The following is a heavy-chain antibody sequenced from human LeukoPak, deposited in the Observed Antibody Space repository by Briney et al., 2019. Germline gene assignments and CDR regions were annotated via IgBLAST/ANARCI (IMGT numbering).Heavy chain of an antibody. CDR1: GYTFTSYA. J-gene: IGHJ5*02. CDR2: INAGNGNT. CDR3: ARDGARLRYFDWLQPFDP. D-gene: IGHD3-9*01. V-gene: IGHV1-3*01. Sequence: GASVTVSFTASGYTFTSYAMHWVRQAPGQRREWMGWINAGNGNTKYSQKFQGRVTITRDTSASTAYMELSSLRSEDTAVYYCARDGARLRYFDWLQPFDPWGQGTLVTVSS.